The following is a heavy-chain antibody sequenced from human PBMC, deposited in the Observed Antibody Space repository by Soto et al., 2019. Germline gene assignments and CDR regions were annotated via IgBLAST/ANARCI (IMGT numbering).Heavy chain of an antibody. Sequence: QVQLVQSGAEVKKPGASVKVSCKASGYTFTSYAMHWVRQAPGQRLEWMGWINAGNGNTKYSQKFQGRVTITRDTSASTAYMELSSLRSEDTAVYYCARDRYQVEYSSLNWFDPWGQGTLVPVSS. CDR3: ARDRYQVEYSSLNWFDP. J-gene: IGHJ5*02. D-gene: IGHD6-6*01. CDR1: GYTFTSYA. V-gene: IGHV1-3*01. CDR2: INAGNGNT.